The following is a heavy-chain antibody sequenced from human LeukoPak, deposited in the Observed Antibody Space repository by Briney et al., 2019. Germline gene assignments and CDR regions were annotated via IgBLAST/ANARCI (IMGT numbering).Heavy chain of an antibody. CDR1: GFXFSSYE. J-gene: IGHJ4*02. Sequence: GGSLRLSCAASGFXFSSYEMNWVRQTPGKGLVWVSRINSDGRTTTYADSVKGRFTISRDNAKNTLYLQMNSLRGEDSAVYYCARDLSEHLGFGVLHYWGQGALVTVSS. CDR2: INSDGRTT. V-gene: IGHV3-74*01. CDR3: ARDLSEHLGFGVLHY. D-gene: IGHD3-10*01.